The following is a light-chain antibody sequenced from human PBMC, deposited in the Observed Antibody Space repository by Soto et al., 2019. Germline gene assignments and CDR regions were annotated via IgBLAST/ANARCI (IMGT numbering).Light chain of an antibody. CDR1: SSDVGGYNY. V-gene: IGLV2-14*01. Sequence: QSALTQPASVSGSPGQSITISCTGTSSDVGGYNYVSWYQQHPGKAPKLMIYEVSNRPSGVSNRFSGSKSGNTASLTISGLPAEYEADYYCSSYTSSSSVVFGGGTKLTVL. CDR2: EVS. CDR3: SSYTSSSSVV. J-gene: IGLJ2*01.